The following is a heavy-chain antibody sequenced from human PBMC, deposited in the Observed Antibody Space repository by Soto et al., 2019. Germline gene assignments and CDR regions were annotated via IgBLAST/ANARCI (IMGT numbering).Heavy chain of an antibody. J-gene: IGHJ3*02. Sequence: QVQLQQWGAGLLKPSETLSLTCAVYGGSFSGYYWSWIRQPPGKGLEWIGEINHSGSTNYNPSLKSGVTISVDTSKNQFSLKLSSVTAADTAVYYCATLEAFDIWGQGTMVTVSS. V-gene: IGHV4-34*01. CDR2: INHSGST. CDR1: GGSFSGYY. CDR3: ATLEAFDI.